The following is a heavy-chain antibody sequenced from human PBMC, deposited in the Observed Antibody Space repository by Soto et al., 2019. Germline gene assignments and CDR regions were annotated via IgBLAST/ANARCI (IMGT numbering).Heavy chain of an antibody. Sequence: GGSLRLSCAASEFTVSSNYMNWVRQAPGKGLECVSTIYSGGSTYYAASVKDRFTISRDNSKYTLYLQMNNLRAEDTAVYYCAGRVGATSYGMDVWCQGTTVTVS. CDR1: EFTVSSNY. D-gene: IGHD1-26*01. J-gene: IGHJ6*02. V-gene: IGHV3-53*01. CDR3: AGRVGATSYGMDV. CDR2: IYSGGST.